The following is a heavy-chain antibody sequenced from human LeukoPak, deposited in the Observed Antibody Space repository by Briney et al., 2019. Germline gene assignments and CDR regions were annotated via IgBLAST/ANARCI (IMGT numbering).Heavy chain of an antibody. CDR2: IYYSGST. Sequence: KSSETLSLTCTVSGGSISSYYWSWIRQPPGKGLEWIGYIYYSGSTNYNPSLKSRVTTSVDTSENQFSLKLSSVTAADTAVYYCASLYSGSSWASDYWGQGTLVTVSS. D-gene: IGHD1-26*01. V-gene: IGHV4-59*08. CDR3: ASLYSGSSWASDY. J-gene: IGHJ4*02. CDR1: GGSISSYY.